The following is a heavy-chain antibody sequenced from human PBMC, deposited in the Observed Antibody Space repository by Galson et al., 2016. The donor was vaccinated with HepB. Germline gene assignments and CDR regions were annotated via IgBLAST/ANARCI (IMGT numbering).Heavy chain of an antibody. Sequence: SVKVSCKASGYTFTGYYIHWVRQAPGQGPEWLGSINPNTGSTNLAQKFQGRVTMTRDTSISTAYMELSRLRSDDTAVYYCATDPLLWYREMVNDYWGQGTLITVSS. J-gene: IGHJ4*02. CDR2: INPNTGST. V-gene: IGHV1-2*02. D-gene: IGHD3-10*01. CDR3: ATDPLLWYREMVNDY. CDR1: GYTFTGYY.